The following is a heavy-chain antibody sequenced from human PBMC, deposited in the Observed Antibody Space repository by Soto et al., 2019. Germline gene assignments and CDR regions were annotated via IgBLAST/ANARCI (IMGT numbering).Heavy chain of an antibody. CDR1: SISVRSGTDY. V-gene: IGHV4-61*01. CDR3: ASGEIGDTIFGVPTVAYYYGLDV. J-gene: IGHJ6*02. D-gene: IGHD3-3*01. Sequence: SETLSLTCTVSSISVRSGTDYWIWIRHPSGQGLEWIGYIHDSGGTKYNPSLKNRVTISVDTSKNQFSLKLTSVTAADTGVYYCASGEIGDTIFGVPTVAYYYGLDVWGQGTTVTVSS. CDR2: IHDSGGT.